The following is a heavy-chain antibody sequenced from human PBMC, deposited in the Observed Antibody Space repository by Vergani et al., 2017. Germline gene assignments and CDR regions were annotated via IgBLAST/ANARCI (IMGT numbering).Heavy chain of an antibody. Sequence: QVQLVQSGAEVKKPGASVKVSCKASGYTFTGYYMHWVRQAPGQGLEWMGWINPNRGGTKYAHKFQGRVTMTRDTSISTAYMELIRLRSDDTAVYYCARDRRGRPDYWGQGTLVTVSA. CDR1: GYTFTGYY. CDR2: INPNRGGT. J-gene: IGHJ4*02. CDR3: ARDRRGRPDY. V-gene: IGHV1-2*07.